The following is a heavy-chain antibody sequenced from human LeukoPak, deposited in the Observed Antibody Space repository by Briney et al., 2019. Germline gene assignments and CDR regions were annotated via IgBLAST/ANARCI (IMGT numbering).Heavy chain of an antibody. CDR1: GFTFSGYG. Sequence: GGSLRLSCAASGFTFSGYGMHWVRQAPGKGLEWVAFIRYDGSNKYYADSVKGRFTISRDNSKNTLYLQMNSLRAEDTAVYYCAKDGIAAAGRFDYWGQGTLVTVSS. D-gene: IGHD6-13*01. V-gene: IGHV3-30*02. CDR3: AKDGIAAAGRFDY. CDR2: IRYDGSNK. J-gene: IGHJ4*02.